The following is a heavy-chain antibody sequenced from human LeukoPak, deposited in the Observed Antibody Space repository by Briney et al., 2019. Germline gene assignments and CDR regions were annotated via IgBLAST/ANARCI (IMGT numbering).Heavy chain of an antibody. Sequence: SETLSLTCAVYGGSFSGYYWSWIRQPPGKGLEWIGEINHSGSTNYNPSLKSRVTISVDTSKNQFSLKLSSVTAADTAVYYRARALTYYYDSSGPYYFDYWGQGTLVTVSS. CDR2: INHSGST. D-gene: IGHD3-22*01. CDR1: GGSFSGYY. V-gene: IGHV4-34*01. CDR3: ARALTYYYDSSGPYYFDY. J-gene: IGHJ4*02.